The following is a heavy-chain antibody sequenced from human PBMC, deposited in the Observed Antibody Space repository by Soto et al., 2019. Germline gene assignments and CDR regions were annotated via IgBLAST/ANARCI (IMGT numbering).Heavy chain of an antibody. CDR1: SDSIISYY. Sequence: QVQQQESGPGLVRPSESLSLTCTVSSDSIISYYWIWIRQSAGKGLEWIGYTDYSGNTNYNPSLKSRATISGDTSKSQFSLRLSSVTAADTAVYYCARAVGDPLYYLDYWGQGTLVTVSS. D-gene: IGHD2-21*02. CDR3: ARAVGDPLYYLDY. V-gene: IGHV4-59*08. J-gene: IGHJ4*02. CDR2: TDYSGNT.